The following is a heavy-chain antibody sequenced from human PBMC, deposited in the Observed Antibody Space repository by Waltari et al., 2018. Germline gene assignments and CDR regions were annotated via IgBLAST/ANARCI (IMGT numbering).Heavy chain of an antibody. CDR2: INSDGIAT. Sequence: EVQLVESGGGLVQPGGSLRLSCSAPGFTLSSSRMHWVRQAPGKGLVWVARINSDGIATTYADSVRGRFTISSDNAKNTLYLQMNSLKAEDTAVYYCARGASLGYWGQGTRVTVSS. CDR1: GFTLSSSR. J-gene: IGHJ4*02. V-gene: IGHV3-74*01. CDR3: ARGASLGY.